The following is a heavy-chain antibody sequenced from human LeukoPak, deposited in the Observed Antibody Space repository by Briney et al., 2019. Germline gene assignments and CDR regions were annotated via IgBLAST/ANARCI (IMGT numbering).Heavy chain of an antibody. CDR3: ARVSRPTMWSGYFDY. V-gene: IGHV1-46*03. Sequence: ASVKVSCKASGYTFTSYYMHWVRQAPGQGLEWMGIINPSGGSTSYAQKFQGRVTMTRDTSTSTVCMELSSLRSEDTAVYYCARVSRPTMWSGYFDYWGQGTLVTVSS. CDR1: GYTFTSYY. J-gene: IGHJ4*02. CDR2: INPSGGST. D-gene: IGHD5-12*01.